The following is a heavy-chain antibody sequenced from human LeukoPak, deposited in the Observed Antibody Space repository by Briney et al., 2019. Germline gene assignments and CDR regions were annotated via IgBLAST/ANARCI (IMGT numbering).Heavy chain of an antibody. J-gene: IGHJ4*02. CDR2: IKSKTDGGTV. CDR1: GLTFTNAW. CDR3: TTGSGSYYF. Sequence: GGSLRLSCAASGLTFTNAWMSWVRQAPGKGLEWVGRIKSKTDGGTVDYAAPVKGRFTISRDDSNNTLYLQMSSLKTEDTAVYYCTTGSGSYYFWGQGTLVTVSS. D-gene: IGHD1-26*01. V-gene: IGHV3-15*01.